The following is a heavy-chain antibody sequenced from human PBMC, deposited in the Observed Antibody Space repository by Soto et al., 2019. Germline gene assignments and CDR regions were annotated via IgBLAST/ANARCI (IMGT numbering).Heavy chain of an antibody. D-gene: IGHD1-26*01. J-gene: IGHJ3*02. Sequence: SETLSLTCTVSGGSISSSSYYWGWIRQPPGKGLEWIGSIYYSGSTYYNPSLKSRVTISVDTSKNQFSLKLSSVTAADTAVYYCARLARYSGSRRPFDIWGQGTMVTVSS. CDR3: ARLARYSGSRRPFDI. V-gene: IGHV4-39*01. CDR2: IYYSGST. CDR1: GGSISSSSYY.